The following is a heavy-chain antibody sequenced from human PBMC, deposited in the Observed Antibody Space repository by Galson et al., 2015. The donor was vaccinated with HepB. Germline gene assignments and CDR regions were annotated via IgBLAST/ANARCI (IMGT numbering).Heavy chain of an antibody. Sequence: SLRLSCAASGFTFSSYSMNWVRQAPGKGLEWVSSISSSSSYIYYADSVKGRFTISRDNAKNSLYLQMNSLRAEDTAVYYCARVLGNYGDYYFDYWGQGTLVTVSS. V-gene: IGHV3-21*01. J-gene: IGHJ4*02. CDR2: ISSSSSYI. CDR1: GFTFSSYS. D-gene: IGHD4-17*01. CDR3: ARVLGNYGDYYFDY.